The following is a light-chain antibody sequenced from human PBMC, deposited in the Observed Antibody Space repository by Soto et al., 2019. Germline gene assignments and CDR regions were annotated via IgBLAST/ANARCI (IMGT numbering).Light chain of an antibody. V-gene: IGLV2-23*02. Sequence: QSVLTQPASVSGSPGQSITISCTGTSSDVGGYNYVSWYQQHPGKAPRVMIYEVSKRPSGVSSRFSGSKSGNTASLTISGLQTEDEADYYCCLYVGGRTYLFGTGTKVTVL. CDR2: EVS. CDR3: CLYVGGRTYL. CDR1: SSDVGGYNY. J-gene: IGLJ1*01.